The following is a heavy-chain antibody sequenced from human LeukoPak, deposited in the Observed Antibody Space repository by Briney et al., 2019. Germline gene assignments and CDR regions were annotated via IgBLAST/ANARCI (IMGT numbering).Heavy chain of an antibody. V-gene: IGHV3-30*18. J-gene: IGHJ6*04. CDR1: GFTFSSYG. CDR2: ISYDGSIK. CDR3: AKDHLYCSGGSCYSYYYGMDV. Sequence: GGSLRLSCATSGFTFSSYGMHWVRQAPGKGLEWVAVISYDGSIKYYADSVKGRFTISRDNSKNTLYLQMNSLRAEDTAVYYCAKDHLYCSGGSCYSYYYGMDVWGKGTTVTVSS. D-gene: IGHD2-15*01.